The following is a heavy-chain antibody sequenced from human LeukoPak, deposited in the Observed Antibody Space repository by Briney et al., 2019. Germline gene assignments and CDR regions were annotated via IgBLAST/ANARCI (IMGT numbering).Heavy chain of an antibody. CDR3: ARDLACLAVAGCFVL. D-gene: IGHD6-19*01. CDR2: IYHSGST. V-gene: IGHV4-4*02. CDR1: GGSISGSNW. J-gene: IGHJ4*02. Sequence: SGTLSLTCAVSGGSISGSNWWSWVRQPPGKGLEWTGEIYHSGSTNYNPSLKSRVTISVDKSKNQFSLKLSSVTAADTAVYYCARDLACLAVAGCFVLWGQGTLVTVSS.